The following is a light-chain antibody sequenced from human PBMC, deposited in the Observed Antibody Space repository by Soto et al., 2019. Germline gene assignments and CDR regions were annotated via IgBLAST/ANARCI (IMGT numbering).Light chain of an antibody. V-gene: IGKV1-5*01. CDR3: QQYNTYST. CDR1: QSISRW. Sequence: IQMTQSPSTLSASVLYRVTITFRASQSISRWLAWYQQKPGKAPQALIYDASSLKSGVPSRFSGNGSGTEFTLTISSLQPDDFATYYCQQYNTYSTFGQGTRLEIK. CDR2: DAS. J-gene: IGKJ5*01.